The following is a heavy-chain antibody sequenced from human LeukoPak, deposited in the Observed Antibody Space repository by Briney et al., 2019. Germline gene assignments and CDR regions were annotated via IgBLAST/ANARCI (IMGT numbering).Heavy chain of an antibody. CDR2: ISSGAGST. V-gene: IGHV3-23*01. CDR1: GFTFSSYA. D-gene: IGHD2-15*01. CDR3: AKKRAATFADAFDF. Sequence: GGSLRLSCGASGFTFSSYAMGWVRQAPGKGLEWVSAISSGAGSTYYADSVKGRFTISRDNSKNTLYLQMTSLRAEDTAVYYCAKKRAATFADAFDFWGQGTMVTVSS. J-gene: IGHJ3*01.